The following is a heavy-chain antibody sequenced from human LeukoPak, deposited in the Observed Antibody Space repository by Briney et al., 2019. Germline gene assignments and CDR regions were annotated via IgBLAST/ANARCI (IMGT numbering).Heavy chain of an antibody. V-gene: IGHV1-69*05. J-gene: IGHJ4*02. Sequence: SVKVSCKASGGTFSSYAISWVRQAPGQGLEWMGRIIPIFGTANYAQKFQGRVTITTDESTSTAYMELSSLRSEDTAVYYCARGPHSSSWLEIDYWGQGTLVTVSS. D-gene: IGHD6-13*01. CDR1: GGTFSSYA. CDR3: ARGPHSSSWLEIDY. CDR2: IIPIFGTA.